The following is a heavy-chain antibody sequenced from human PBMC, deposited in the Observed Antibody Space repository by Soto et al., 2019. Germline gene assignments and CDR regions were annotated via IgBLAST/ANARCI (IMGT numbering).Heavy chain of an antibody. CDR2: ISGSGGST. J-gene: IGHJ4*02. V-gene: IGHV3-23*01. CDR3: AKDSTYDSSGYYYVRGLTFDY. CDR1: GFTFSSYA. Sequence: PGGSLRLSCAASGFTFSSYAMSWVRQAPGKGLEWVSAISGSGGSTYYADSVKGRFTISRDNSKNTLYLQMNSLRAEDTAVYYCAKDSTYDSSGYYYVRGLTFDYWGQGTLVTVSS. D-gene: IGHD3-22*01.